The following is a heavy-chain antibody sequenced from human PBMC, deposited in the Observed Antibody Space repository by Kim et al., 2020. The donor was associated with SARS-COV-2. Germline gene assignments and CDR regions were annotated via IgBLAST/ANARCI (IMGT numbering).Heavy chain of an antibody. J-gene: IGHJ4*02. CDR1: GFSFSTYV. CDR3: AKGHDWFGVD. D-gene: IGHD3-9*01. Sequence: GGSLRLSCAGSGFSFSTYVMIWVRQAPGRGLEWVSGITSSGDQTYYSDSVKGRFTISRDNSKNTLSLQMNDLGAQDTAVYYCAKGHDWFGVDWGKGTLVTVSS. CDR2: ITSSGDQT. V-gene: IGHV3-23*01.